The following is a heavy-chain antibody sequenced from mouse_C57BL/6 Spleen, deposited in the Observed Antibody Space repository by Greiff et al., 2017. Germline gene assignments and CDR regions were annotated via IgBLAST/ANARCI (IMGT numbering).Heavy chain of an antibody. CDR2: IHPYNDDT. CDR3: ARRDYSHYAFDY. D-gene: IGHD2-13*01. CDR1: GYNFTNYS. V-gene: IGHV1-47*01. J-gene: IGHJ4*01. Sequence: QVQLQQSGAELVKPGASVKMSCKASGYNFTNYSIEWMKQNHGKSLEWIGKIHPYNDDTKYNAKFKGKATLTVDKSSSTVYLVLSRLTSDDSAVYYCARRDYSHYAFDYWGQGTSVTVSS.